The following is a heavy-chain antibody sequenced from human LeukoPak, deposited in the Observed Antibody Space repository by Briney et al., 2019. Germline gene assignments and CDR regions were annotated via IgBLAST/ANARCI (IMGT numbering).Heavy chain of an antibody. Sequence: SETLSLTCAVSGGSISSYSWSWIRQAPGKGLEWIGYIYYSGSTTYNPSLKSRVTISVDTSKNQFSLKLSSVTAADTAVYYCEREDSGYDAFDIWGQGTMVTVSS. CDR3: EREDSGYDAFDI. CDR1: GGSISSYS. V-gene: IGHV4-59*01. J-gene: IGHJ3*02. D-gene: IGHD5-12*01. CDR2: IYYSGST.